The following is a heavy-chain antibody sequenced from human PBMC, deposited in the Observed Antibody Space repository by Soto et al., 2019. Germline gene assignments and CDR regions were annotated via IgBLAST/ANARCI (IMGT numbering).Heavy chain of an antibody. CDR1: GGSISSSSYY. CDR2: IYYSGST. J-gene: IGHJ4*02. D-gene: IGHD3-10*01. Sequence: PSETLALTCTVSGGSISSSSYYWSWIRQPPGKGLEWIGYIYYSGSTYYNPSLKSRVTISVDTSKNQFSLKLSSVTAADTAVYYCARAQGSGFLVSWGQGTLVTVSS. V-gene: IGHV4-30-4*01. CDR3: ARAQGSGFLVS.